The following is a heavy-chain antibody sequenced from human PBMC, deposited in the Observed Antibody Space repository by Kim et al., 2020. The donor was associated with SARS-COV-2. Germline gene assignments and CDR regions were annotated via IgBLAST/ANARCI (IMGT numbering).Heavy chain of an antibody. V-gene: IGHV3-30*18. CDR2: ISYDGSNK. CDR1: GFTFSSYG. Sequence: LSLTCAASGFTFSSYGMHWVRQAPGKGLEWVAVISYDGSNKYYADSVKGRFTISRDNSKNTLYLQMNSLRAEDTAVYYCAKGLGSSGWSSNYYYGMDVWGQGTTVTVSS. J-gene: IGHJ6*02. CDR3: AKGLGSSGWSSNYYYGMDV. D-gene: IGHD6-19*01.